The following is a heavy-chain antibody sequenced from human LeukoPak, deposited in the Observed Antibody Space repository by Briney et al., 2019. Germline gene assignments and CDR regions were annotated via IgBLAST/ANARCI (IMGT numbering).Heavy chain of an antibody. CDR3: ARAPIFGVVIRNFDY. Sequence: GGSLRLSCAASGFTFSSYSMNWVRQAPGKGLEWVSSISSSSSYIYYADSVKGRFTISRDNAKNSLYLQMNSLRAEDTAVYYCARAPIFGVVIRNFDYWGQGTLVTVSS. CDR2: ISSSSSYI. J-gene: IGHJ4*02. V-gene: IGHV3-21*01. CDR1: GFTFSSYS. D-gene: IGHD3-3*01.